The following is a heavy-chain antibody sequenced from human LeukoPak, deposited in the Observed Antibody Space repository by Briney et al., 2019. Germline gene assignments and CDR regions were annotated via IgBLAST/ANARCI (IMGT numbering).Heavy chain of an antibody. J-gene: IGHJ4*02. D-gene: IGHD4-17*01. CDR1: GYSFTSYW. CDR3: ARGGGDYAADY. V-gene: IGHV5-51*01. CDR2: SYPCGSDT. Sequence: GESLKISCKGSGYSFTSYWIGWVRQMSRKGLEWRGISYPCGSDTRYSPSFQGQVTISADKSISTAYLQWSSLKASDTAMYYCARGGGDYAADYWGQGTLVTVSS.